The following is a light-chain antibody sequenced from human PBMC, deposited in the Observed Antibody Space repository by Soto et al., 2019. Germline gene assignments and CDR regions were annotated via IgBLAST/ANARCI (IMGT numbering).Light chain of an antibody. CDR2: AVT. J-gene: IGLJ1*01. CDR3: SAYTSSSTP. CDR1: SWDVGVYMY. V-gene: IGLV2-14*01. Sequence: QSVVTWPAAVSGSPGPAVTISCTGTSWDVGVYMYVSWYGPQPGKAIELLIYAVTDRPSGVTCGLSDSMYGRTESLTIAGLQADDEADYYCSAYTSSSTPFVTGTKGTVL.